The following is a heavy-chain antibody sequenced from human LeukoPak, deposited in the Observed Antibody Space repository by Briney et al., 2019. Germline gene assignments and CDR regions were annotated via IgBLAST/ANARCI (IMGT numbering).Heavy chain of an antibody. J-gene: IGHJ5*02. CDR1: GFSFSSYW. CDR3: PSSNWFDP. V-gene: IGHV3-30-3*01. CDR2: ISYDGSNK. Sequence: GGSLRLSCEASGFSFSSYWMTWVRQAPGKGLEWVAVISYDGSNKYYADSVKGRFTISRDNSKNTLYLQMNSLRAEDTAVYYCPSSNWFDPWGQGTLVTVSS.